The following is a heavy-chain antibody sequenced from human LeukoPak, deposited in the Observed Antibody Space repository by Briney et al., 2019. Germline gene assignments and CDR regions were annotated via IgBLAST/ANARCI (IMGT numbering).Heavy chain of an antibody. CDR3: ARDSVDESSGYYPSGAFDL. CDR2: IHYGGST. Sequence: SETLSLTCTVSGGSISSGGYNWTWIRQHPGKGLEWIGYIHYGGSTNYNPSLKSRVTISVDTSKKQFSLNMSSVTAADTALYYCARDSVDESSGYYPSGAFDLWGQGTLVTVSS. V-gene: IGHV4-61*08. D-gene: IGHD3-22*01. J-gene: IGHJ3*01. CDR1: GGSISSGGYN.